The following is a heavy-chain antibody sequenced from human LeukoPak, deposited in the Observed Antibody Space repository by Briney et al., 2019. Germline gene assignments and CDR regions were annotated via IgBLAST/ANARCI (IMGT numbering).Heavy chain of an antibody. Sequence: ASVKVSCKASGGTFSSYAISWVRQAPGQGLEWMGDIIPIFGTAKYAQKFQGRVTMTRDMSTSTAYMELSSLRSEDTAVYYCARDQGGYSYGYSVGLDYWGQGTLVTVSS. CDR2: IIPIFGTA. V-gene: IGHV1-69*05. CDR3: ARDQGGYSYGYSVGLDY. J-gene: IGHJ4*02. CDR1: GGTFSSYA. D-gene: IGHD5-18*01.